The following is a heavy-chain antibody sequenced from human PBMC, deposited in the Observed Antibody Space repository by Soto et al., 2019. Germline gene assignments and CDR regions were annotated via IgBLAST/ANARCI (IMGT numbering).Heavy chain of an antibody. CDR1: GGSFSGYY. J-gene: IGHJ6*02. Sequence: SETLSLTCAVYGGSFSGYYWSWIRQPPGKGLEWIGEINHSGSTNYNPSLKSRVTISVDTSKNQFSLKLSSVTAADTAVYYCARGPITIFGVVITGYYGMDVWGQGTTVTVSS. V-gene: IGHV4-34*01. CDR3: ARGPITIFGVVITGYYGMDV. CDR2: INHSGST. D-gene: IGHD3-3*01.